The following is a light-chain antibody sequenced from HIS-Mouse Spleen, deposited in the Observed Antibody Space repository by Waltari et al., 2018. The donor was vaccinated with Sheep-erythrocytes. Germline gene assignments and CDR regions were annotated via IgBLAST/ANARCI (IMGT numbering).Light chain of an antibody. Sequence: AIQLTQSPSSLSASVGDRVTIACRASQGISSALAWYQQKPGKAPKLLIYDASSLESGVPSRFSGSGSGTDFTLTISSLQPEDFATYYCQQFNSYLYTFGQGTKLEIK. CDR1: QGISSA. CDR2: DAS. V-gene: IGKV1-13*02. J-gene: IGKJ2*01. CDR3: QQFNSYLYT.